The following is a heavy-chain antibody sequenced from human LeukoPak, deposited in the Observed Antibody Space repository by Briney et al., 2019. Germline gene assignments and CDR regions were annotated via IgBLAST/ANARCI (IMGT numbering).Heavy chain of an antibody. Sequence: GGSLRLSCAASGFTVSSNYMSWVRQAPGKGLEWVSVIYSGGSIYYADSVKGRFTISRDNSKNTLYLQMNSLRAEDTAVYYCARDPGAREVGFDYWGQGTLVTVSS. J-gene: IGHJ4*02. CDR1: GFTVSSNY. CDR2: IYSGGSI. V-gene: IGHV3-53*01. CDR3: ARDPGAREVGFDY. D-gene: IGHD1-26*01.